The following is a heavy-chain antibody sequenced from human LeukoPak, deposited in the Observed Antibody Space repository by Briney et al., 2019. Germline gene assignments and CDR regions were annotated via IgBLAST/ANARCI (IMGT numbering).Heavy chain of an antibody. Sequence: GASVKVSCKASGGTFISYAISWVRQAPGQGLEWMGGIIPIFGTANYAQKFQGRVTITADESTSTAYMELSSLRSEDTAVYYCASAAGDIAVAGTLFDYWGQGTLVTVSS. D-gene: IGHD6-19*01. CDR1: GGTFISYA. CDR3: ASAAGDIAVAGTLFDY. V-gene: IGHV1-69*13. J-gene: IGHJ4*02. CDR2: IIPIFGTA.